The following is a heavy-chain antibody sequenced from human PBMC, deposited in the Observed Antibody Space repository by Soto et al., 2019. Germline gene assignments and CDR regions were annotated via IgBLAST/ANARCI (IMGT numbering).Heavy chain of an antibody. CDR1: GGSISSYY. V-gene: IGHV4-59*01. Sequence: PSETLSLTCTVSGGSISSYYWRWIRQPPGKGLEWIGYIYYRGSTNYNPSLKTRVTISVETSKNQFSLKLSSVTAADTAVYYCARGRIGELNYYFDYWGQGTLVTVS. CDR3: ARGRIGELNYYFDY. CDR2: IYYRGST. J-gene: IGHJ4*02. D-gene: IGHD3-10*01.